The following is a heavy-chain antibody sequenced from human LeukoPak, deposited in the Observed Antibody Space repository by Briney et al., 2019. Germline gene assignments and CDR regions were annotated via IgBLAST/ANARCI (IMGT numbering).Heavy chain of an antibody. Sequence: GGSLRLSWVASGFSFSNYGIHWVCQAPGRGLEWLGVLSFDESQEYYAESVKGRFTISRDNSRKTVYLQINSLRGDDTGVYYCTRGEEGWYFDVWGRGTMVTVSS. CDR3: TRGEEGWYFDV. CDR2: LSFDESQE. CDR1: GFSFSNYG. J-gene: IGHJ2*01. V-gene: IGHV3-33*01.